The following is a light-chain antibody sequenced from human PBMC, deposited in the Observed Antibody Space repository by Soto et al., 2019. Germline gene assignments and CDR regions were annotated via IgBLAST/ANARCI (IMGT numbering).Light chain of an antibody. V-gene: IGKV1-33*01. CDR3: QHCDSLPLN. CDR1: QDISNS. J-gene: IGKJ5*01. CDR2: DAS. Sequence: DIQMTQSPSSLSASVGDRVTISCQASQDISNSLNWYQQKPGKAPKLLIYDASNLETGVPSRFSGSGSGTDFTFTISSLQPEDIATYYCQHCDSLPLNFGQGTRLEIK.